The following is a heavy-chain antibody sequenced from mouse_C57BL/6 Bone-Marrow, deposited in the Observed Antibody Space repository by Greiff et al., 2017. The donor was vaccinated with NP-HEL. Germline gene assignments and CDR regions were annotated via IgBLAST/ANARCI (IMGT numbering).Heavy chain of an antibody. V-gene: IGHV1-52*01. CDR2: IDPSDSET. CDR3: ARDYGLLPPYWYFDV. Sequence: QVQLQQPGAELVRPGSSVKLSCKASGYTFTSYWMHWVKQRPIQGLEWIGNIDPSDSETHYNQKFKDKATLTVDKSSSTAYMQLSSLTSEDSAVYYCARDYGLLPPYWYFDVWGTGTTVTVSS. J-gene: IGHJ1*03. CDR1: GYTFTSYW. D-gene: IGHD1-1*01.